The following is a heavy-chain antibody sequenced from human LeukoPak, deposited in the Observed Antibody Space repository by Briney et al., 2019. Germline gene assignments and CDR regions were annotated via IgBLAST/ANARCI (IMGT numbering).Heavy chain of an antibody. D-gene: IGHD3-10*02. V-gene: IGHV1-69*13. CDR3: AKAIVRGGNIEEIYYYYGMDV. Sequence: GASVKVSCKASGGTFSSYAISWVRQAPGQGLEWMGGIIPIFGTANYAQKFQGRVTITADESTSTAYMELSSLRSEDTAVYYCAKAIVRGGNIEEIYYYYGMDVWGQGTTVTVSS. J-gene: IGHJ6*02. CDR2: IIPIFGTA. CDR1: GGTFSSYA.